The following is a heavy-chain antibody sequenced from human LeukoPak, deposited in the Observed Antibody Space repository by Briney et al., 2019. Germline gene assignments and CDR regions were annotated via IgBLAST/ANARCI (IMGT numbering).Heavy chain of an antibody. CDR1: GGSISSGSYY. CDR3: ARGYCSSTSCYEKWFDP. D-gene: IGHD2-2*01. Sequence: PSETLSLTCTVSGGSISSGSYYWSSIRQPAGKGLEWIGRIYTSGSTNYNPSLKSRVTISVDTSKNQFSLKLSSVTAADTAVYYCARGYCSSTSCYEKWFDPWGQGTLVTVSS. V-gene: IGHV4-61*02. CDR2: IYTSGST. J-gene: IGHJ5*02.